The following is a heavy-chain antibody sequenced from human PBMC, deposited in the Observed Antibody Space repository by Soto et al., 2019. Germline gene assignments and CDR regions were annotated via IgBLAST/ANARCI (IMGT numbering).Heavy chain of an antibody. Sequence: ASVKVSCKASGDTFSTYTITWMRQAPGQGLEWMGWIIAYNASTKYAQKLQGRVTMTTDTSTSTAYMELRSLRSDDTAVYYCARDPTIFGVVQNYGMDVWGQGTTVTVSS. CDR3: ARDPTIFGVVQNYGMDV. D-gene: IGHD3-3*01. J-gene: IGHJ6*02. V-gene: IGHV1-18*01. CDR1: GDTFSTYT. CDR2: IIAYNAST.